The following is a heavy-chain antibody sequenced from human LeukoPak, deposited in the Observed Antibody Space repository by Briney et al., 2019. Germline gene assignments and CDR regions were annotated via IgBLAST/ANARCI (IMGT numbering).Heavy chain of an antibody. CDR3: ARFRFEQYYYDSSGYLPANWFDP. J-gene: IGHJ5*02. Sequence: GESLKISCKGSGYSFTSYWIGWVRQMPGKGLEWMGIIYPGDSDTRYSPSFQGQVTISADKSISTAYLQWSSLKASDTAMYYCARFRFEQYYYDSSGYLPANWFDPWGQGTLVTVSS. CDR1: GYSFTSYW. D-gene: IGHD3-22*01. CDR2: IYPGDSDT. V-gene: IGHV5-51*01.